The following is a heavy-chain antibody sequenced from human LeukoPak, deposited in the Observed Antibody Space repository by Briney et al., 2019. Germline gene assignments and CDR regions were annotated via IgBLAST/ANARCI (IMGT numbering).Heavy chain of an antibody. CDR2: IYTSGST. Sequence: SETLSLTCTVSGGSISSGSYYWSWIRQPARKGLEWIGRIYTSGSTNYNPSLKSRVTISVDTSKNQFSLKLSSVTAADTAVYYCARGCYDSSGYYFDYWGQGTLVTVSS. CDR1: GGSISSGSYY. V-gene: IGHV4-61*02. CDR3: ARGCYDSSGYYFDY. D-gene: IGHD3-22*01. J-gene: IGHJ4*02.